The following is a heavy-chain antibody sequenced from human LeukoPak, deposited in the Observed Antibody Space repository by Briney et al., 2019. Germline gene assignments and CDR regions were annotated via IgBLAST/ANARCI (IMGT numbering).Heavy chain of an antibody. CDR2: INQDGSQK. D-gene: IGHD6-19*01. CDR3: ARVGSSGWFNYFDY. V-gene: IGHV3-7*01. CDR1: GFTFSSYW. J-gene: IGHJ4*02. Sequence: GGSLRLSCAASGFTFSSYWMSWVRQAPGKGLEWVANINQDGSQKYYVDSVKGRFTISRDNAKNSVFLQMNSLRAEDTAVYYCARVGSSGWFNYFDYWGQGTLVTVSS.